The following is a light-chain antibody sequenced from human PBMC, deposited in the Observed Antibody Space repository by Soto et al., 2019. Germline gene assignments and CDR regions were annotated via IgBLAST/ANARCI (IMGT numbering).Light chain of an antibody. Sequence: DVVMTQTPLSSPVPLGQPASISCRSSQSLEHSDGNTYLIWLHQRPGQPPRLLIYKVSHRFSGVPDRFSGSGAGTDFTLKISRVEAEDVGIYYCMQATHYRPYTFGPGTKLEIK. V-gene: IGKV2-24*01. CDR2: KVS. J-gene: IGKJ2*01. CDR3: MQATHYRPYT. CDR1: QSLEHSDGNTY.